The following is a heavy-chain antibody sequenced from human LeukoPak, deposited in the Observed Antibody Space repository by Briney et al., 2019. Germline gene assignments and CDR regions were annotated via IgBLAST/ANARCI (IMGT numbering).Heavy chain of an antibody. CDR2: IYTSGST. Sequence: PSETLSLTSTVSGGSISSGSYYWSWIRQPAGKGLEWIGRIYTSGSTNYNPSLKSRVTISVDTSKNQFSLKLSSVTAADTAVYYCARGTLGLFRYYYGMDVWGQGTTVTVSS. CDR1: GGSISSGSYY. J-gene: IGHJ6*02. V-gene: IGHV4-61*02. D-gene: IGHD2/OR15-2a*01. CDR3: ARGTLGLFRYYYGMDV.